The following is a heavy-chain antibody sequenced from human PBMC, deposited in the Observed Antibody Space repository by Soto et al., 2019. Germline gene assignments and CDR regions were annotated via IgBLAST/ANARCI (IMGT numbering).Heavy chain of an antibody. D-gene: IGHD2-2*01. J-gene: IGHJ5*02. CDR1: GFSLSTSGVG. Sequence: QITLKESGPTLVKPTQTLTLTCTFSGFSLSTSGVGVGWIRQPPGKALEWLALIYWDDDKRYSPSLKSRLTITKDTSKNQLVLTMTNMDPVDTATYYCAHDHVYCISTSCYRNWFDPWGQGTLVTVSS. CDR3: AHDHVYCISTSCYRNWFDP. CDR2: IYWDDDK. V-gene: IGHV2-5*02.